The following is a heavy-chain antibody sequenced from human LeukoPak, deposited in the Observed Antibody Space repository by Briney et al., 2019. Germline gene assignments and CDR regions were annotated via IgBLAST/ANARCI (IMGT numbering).Heavy chain of an antibody. Sequence: TGGSLRLSCAASEFSVGSNYMTWVRQAPGKGLEWVSLIYSGGSTYYADSVKGRFTISRDNSKNTLYLQMNSLRAEETAVYYCARAGPSSSWHQFDYWGQGTLVTVSS. CDR3: ARAGPSSSWHQFDY. V-gene: IGHV3-66*01. J-gene: IGHJ4*02. CDR1: EFSVGSNY. CDR2: IYSGGST. D-gene: IGHD6-13*01.